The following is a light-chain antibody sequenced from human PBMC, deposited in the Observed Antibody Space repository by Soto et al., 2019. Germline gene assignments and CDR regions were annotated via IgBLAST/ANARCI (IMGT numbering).Light chain of an antibody. V-gene: IGKV3-20*01. Sequence: EIVLTQSPGTLSLSPGERATLSCRASQSVXXSXLAWYRQKPGQAPRLLIYGASSRATGIPDRFSGSGSGXXXXXXIXXLXXXDFAVYYCQQYGSSLFTFGPGTKVDIK. J-gene: IGKJ3*01. CDR3: QQYGSSLFT. CDR2: GAS. CDR1: QSVXXSX.